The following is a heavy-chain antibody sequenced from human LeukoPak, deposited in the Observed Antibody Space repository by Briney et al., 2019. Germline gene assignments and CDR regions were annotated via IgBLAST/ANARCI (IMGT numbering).Heavy chain of an antibody. J-gene: IGHJ4*02. CDR1: GYTFTGYY. CDR2: INPNSGGT. D-gene: IGHD4-11*01. Sequence: ASVKVSCKASGYTFTGYYTHWVRQAPGQGLEWMGWINPNSGGTNYAQKFQGRVTMTRDTSTSTVYVELSSLRSEDTAVYYCARDFWVTTVSTPDYWGQGTLVTVSS. V-gene: IGHV1-2*02. CDR3: ARDFWVTTVSTPDY.